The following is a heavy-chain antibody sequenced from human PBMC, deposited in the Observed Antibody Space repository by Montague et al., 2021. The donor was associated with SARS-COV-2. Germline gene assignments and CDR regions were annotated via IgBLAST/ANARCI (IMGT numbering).Heavy chain of an antibody. V-gene: IGHV6-1*01. CDR2: TYYRSKWYN. D-gene: IGHD4-11*01. Sequence: CAISGDSVSSNIATWNWIRQSPSRGLEWLGRTYYRSKWYNDYAEPVKSRITIDPDTSKHQFSLHLNSVTPEDTAVYYCARIPVGSKYNFDFWGQGTLVTVSS. CDR1: GDSVSSNIAT. J-gene: IGHJ4*02. CDR3: ARIPVGSKYNFDF.